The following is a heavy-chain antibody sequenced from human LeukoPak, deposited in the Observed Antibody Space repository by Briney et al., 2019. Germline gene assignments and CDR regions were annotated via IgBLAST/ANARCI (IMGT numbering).Heavy chain of an antibody. D-gene: IGHD2/OR15-2a*01. Sequence: GGSLRLSCAASGFTFDDYGMSWVRQAPGKGLEWVSSINWNGGTTSHADSVKGRFTISRDNAKNSLFMQMNSLRAEDTAFYYCTRGNTYFAYWGQGVLVTVSS. CDR1: GFTFDDYG. V-gene: IGHV3-20*04. CDR3: TRGNTYFAY. J-gene: IGHJ4*02. CDR2: INWNGGTT.